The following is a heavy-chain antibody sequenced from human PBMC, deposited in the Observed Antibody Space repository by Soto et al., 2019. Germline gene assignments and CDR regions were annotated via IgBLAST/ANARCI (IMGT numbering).Heavy chain of an antibody. D-gene: IGHD2-15*01. CDR2: ISSSGTGI. CDR1: GFTFRDYY. Sequence: QVQLVESGGGLVKPGGSLRLSCAASGFTFRDYYMTWIRQAPGKGLEWVSYISSSGTGIYYADSVKGRFTISRDNAKNSLYLQMSSLKAEDTAVYYCARAYSDAFDIWGQGTMVTVSS. V-gene: IGHV3-11*01. CDR3: ARAYSDAFDI. J-gene: IGHJ3*02.